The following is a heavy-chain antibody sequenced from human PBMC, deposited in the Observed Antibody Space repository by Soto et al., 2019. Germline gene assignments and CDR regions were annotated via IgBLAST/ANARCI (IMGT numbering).Heavy chain of an antibody. CDR3: AGRLATTVSAPGY. Sequence: QVQLVQSGGGVVQAGTSLRLSCTASGLTFTSSSFHWVRQAPGKGLEWVAVISENGDRQYSTESVRGRFLISRESSKNTVYLQMNRPRPEDTGVYFCAGRLATTVSAPGYWGQGALVTVSS. CDR1: GLTFTSSS. J-gene: IGHJ4*02. D-gene: IGHD6-25*01. V-gene: IGHV3-30-3*01. CDR2: ISENGDRQ.